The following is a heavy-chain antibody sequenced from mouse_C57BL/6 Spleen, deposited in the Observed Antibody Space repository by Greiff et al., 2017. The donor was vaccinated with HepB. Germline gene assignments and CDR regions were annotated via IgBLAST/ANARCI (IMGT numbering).Heavy chain of an antibody. V-gene: IGHV1-69*01. J-gene: IGHJ4*01. CDR1: GYTFTSYW. D-gene: IGHD1-1*01. CDR3: ARAITTVVAPYAMDY. Sequence: QVQLQQPGAELVMPGASVKLSCKASGYTFTSYWMHWVKQRPRQGLEWIGEIDPSDSYTNYNQKFKGKSTLTVDKSSSTAYMQLSSLTSEDSAVYYCARAITTVVAPYAMDYWGQGTSVTVSS. CDR2: IDPSDSYT.